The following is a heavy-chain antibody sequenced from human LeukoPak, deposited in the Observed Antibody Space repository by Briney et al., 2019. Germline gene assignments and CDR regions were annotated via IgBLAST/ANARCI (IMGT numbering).Heavy chain of an antibody. Sequence: GGSLRLSCAASGFTFTGYAMLWVRQAPGKGLEWVAVISSDGSNKYYADSVRGRFTISRVNSKNTVDLQMNSLRAEDTAVYYCARNPSGYDRACVDYWGQETLLTVSS. CDR2: ISSDGSNK. V-gene: IGHV3-30*04. J-gene: IGHJ4*02. D-gene: IGHD5-12*01. CDR3: ARNPSGYDRACVDY. CDR1: GFTFTGYA.